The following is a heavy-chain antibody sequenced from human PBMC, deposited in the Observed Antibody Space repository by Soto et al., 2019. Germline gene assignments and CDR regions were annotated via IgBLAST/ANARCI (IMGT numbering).Heavy chain of an antibody. CDR1: GYTFTGYY. Sequence: ASVKVSCKASGYTFTGYYMHWVRQAPGQGLEWMGWINPNSGGTNYAQKFQGWVTMTRDTSISTAYMELSRLRSADTAVYYCARGPLVATGTCYFDYWGQGTLVTVSS. CDR3: ARGPLVATGTCYFDY. V-gene: IGHV1-2*04. D-gene: IGHD5-12*01. J-gene: IGHJ4*02. CDR2: INPNSGGT.